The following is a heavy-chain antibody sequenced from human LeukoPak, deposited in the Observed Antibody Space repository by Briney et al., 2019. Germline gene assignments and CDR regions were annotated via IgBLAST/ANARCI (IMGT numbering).Heavy chain of an antibody. D-gene: IGHD3-10*01. V-gene: IGHV4-59*01. CDR3: VRDRGGF. Sequence: SETLSLTCTVSGGSMTNYYWNWMRQPPGKGLEWIGNIHSSGSTHYKSSLKSRVTISIDTSKNQVFLKLTSVTAADTAVYYCVRDRGGFWGQGTLVTVSS. J-gene: IGHJ4*02. CDR1: GGSMTNYY. CDR2: IHSSGST.